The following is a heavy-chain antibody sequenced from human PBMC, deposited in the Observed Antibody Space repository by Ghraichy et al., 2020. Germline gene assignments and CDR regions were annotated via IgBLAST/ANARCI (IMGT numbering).Heavy chain of an antibody. D-gene: IGHD2/OR15-2a*01. V-gene: IGHV1-18*01. CDR2: ISAYNGNT. CDR3: ARWLSKCTHHYGMDV. CDR1: GYTFTSYG. Sequence: ASVKVSCKASGYTFTSYGISWVRQAPRQGLEWMGWISAYNGNTNYAQKLQGRVTMTTDTSTSTAYMELRSLRSDDTAVYYCARWLSKCTHHYGMDVWGQGTTVNVSS. J-gene: IGHJ6*02.